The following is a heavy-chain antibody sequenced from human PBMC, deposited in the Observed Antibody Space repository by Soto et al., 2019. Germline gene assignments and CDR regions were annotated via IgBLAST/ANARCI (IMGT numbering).Heavy chain of an antibody. CDR3: ARESGDWPLNWFDP. CDR1: GFNFSNHW. CDR2: ITSDGKSK. Sequence: GGSLRPSCAASGFNFSNHWMHWVRQRPAEGLVWVSRITSDGKSKAYAESVKGRFAISRDNAKNTLYLQMNGLTAEDTAVYYCARESGDWPLNWFDPWGQGTLVTVSS. V-gene: IGHV3-74*01. D-gene: IGHD2-21*02. J-gene: IGHJ5*02.